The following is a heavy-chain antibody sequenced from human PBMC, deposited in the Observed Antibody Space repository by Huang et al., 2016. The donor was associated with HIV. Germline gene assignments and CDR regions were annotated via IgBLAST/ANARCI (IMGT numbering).Heavy chain of an antibody. CDR2: IYYIGST. J-gene: IGHJ3*02. Sequence: QLQLQGSGPGLVKPSETLSLTCTVSGGSITSSSYYWGWIRQPPGKGLEWVGSIYYIGSTAYNPSLKSRVTVSVDTSKNQFSLKLSSVTAADTAVYYCARHFSYYDSSGYTPWDAFDIWGQGTMVTVSS. D-gene: IGHD3-22*01. CDR3: ARHFSYYDSSGYTPWDAFDI. CDR1: GGSITSSSYY. V-gene: IGHV4-39*01.